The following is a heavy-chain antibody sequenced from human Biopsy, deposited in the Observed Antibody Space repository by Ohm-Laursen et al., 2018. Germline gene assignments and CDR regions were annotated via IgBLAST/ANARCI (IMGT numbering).Heavy chain of an antibody. CDR1: GGSISSYY. Sequence: SETLSLTCTVSGGSISSYYWNWIRQPPGKGLEWIGYIYYSGSTNYNPSLKSRVTISVDTSKNQFSLRLNSVTAADTAVYYCASGDIGGIGLDVWGLGTTVTVSS. CDR2: IYYSGST. D-gene: IGHD3-10*01. V-gene: IGHV4-59*01. CDR3: ASGDIGGIGLDV. J-gene: IGHJ6*02.